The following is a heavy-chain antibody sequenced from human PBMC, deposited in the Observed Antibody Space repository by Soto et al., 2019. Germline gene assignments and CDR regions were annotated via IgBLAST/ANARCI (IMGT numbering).Heavy chain of an antibody. V-gene: IGHV3-15*07. CDR1: GFTFSNAW. CDR2: IKSKTDGGTT. J-gene: IGHJ4*02. Sequence: GGSLRLSCAASGFTFSNAWMNWVRQAPGKGLEWVGRIKSKTDGGTTDYAAPVKGRFTIARDDSKNTLNLQMNSLKSEDTAVYYCTPLGYCGGGSCYPQQVWGQGTLVTVSS. CDR3: TPLGYCGGGSCYPQQV. D-gene: IGHD2-15*01.